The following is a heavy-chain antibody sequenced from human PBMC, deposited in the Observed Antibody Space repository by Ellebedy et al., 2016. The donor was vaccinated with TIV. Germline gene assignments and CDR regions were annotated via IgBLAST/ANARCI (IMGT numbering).Heavy chain of an antibody. CDR1: GGSISSYY. V-gene: IGHV4-59*01. J-gene: IGHJ4*02. CDR2: IYYSGST. Sequence: SETLSLXXTVSGGSISSYYWSWIRRPPGKGLEWIGYIYYSGSTNYNPSLKSRVTISVDTSKNQFSLKLSSVTAADTAVYYCARGDTVDYYFDYWGQGTLVTVSS. D-gene: IGHD4-23*01. CDR3: ARGDTVDYYFDY.